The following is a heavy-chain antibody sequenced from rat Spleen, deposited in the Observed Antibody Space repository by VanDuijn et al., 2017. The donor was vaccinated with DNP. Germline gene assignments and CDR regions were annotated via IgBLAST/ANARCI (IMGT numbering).Heavy chain of an antibody. J-gene: IGHJ2*01. V-gene: IGHV3-1*01. CDR3: ARWGNYFDY. CDR2: ISNSGST. Sequence: EVQLQESGPGLVKPSQSLSLTCSVTGYSITSNYWGWIRKFPGNRMEWIGHISNSGSTSYNPSLTSRISIGRDTSKNQFFLQVNSVTTDDTATYYCARWGNYFDYWGQGVMVTVSS. CDR1: GYSITSNY.